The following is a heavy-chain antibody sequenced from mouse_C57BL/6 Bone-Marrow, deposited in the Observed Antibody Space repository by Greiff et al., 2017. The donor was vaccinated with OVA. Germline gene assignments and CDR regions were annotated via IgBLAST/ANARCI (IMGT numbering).Heavy chain of an antibody. V-gene: IGHV5-17*01. D-gene: IGHD2-1*01. J-gene: IGHJ1*03. CDR2: ISSGSSTI. Sequence: VMLVESGGGLVKPGGSLKLSCAASGFTFSDYGMHWVRQAPEKGLEWVAYISSGSSTIYYADTVKGRFTISRDNAKNTLFLQMTSLRSEDTAMYYCALYGIFYWYFDVWGTGTTVTVSS. CDR1: GFTFSDYG. CDR3: ALYGIFYWYFDV.